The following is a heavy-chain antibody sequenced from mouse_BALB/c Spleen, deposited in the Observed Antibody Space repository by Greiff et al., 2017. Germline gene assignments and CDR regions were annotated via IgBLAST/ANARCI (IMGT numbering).Heavy chain of an antibody. D-gene: IGHD2-14*01. V-gene: IGHV5-12-1*01. CDR3: ARQGYRYGFDY. CDR1: GFAFSSYD. J-gene: IGHJ2*01. Sequence: EVKLMESGGGLVKPGGSLKLSCAASGFAFSSYDMSWVRQTPEKRLEWVAYISSGGGSTYYPDTVKGRFTISRDNAKNTLYLQMSSLKSEDTAMYYCARQGYRYGFDYWGQGTTLTVSS. CDR2: ISSGGGST.